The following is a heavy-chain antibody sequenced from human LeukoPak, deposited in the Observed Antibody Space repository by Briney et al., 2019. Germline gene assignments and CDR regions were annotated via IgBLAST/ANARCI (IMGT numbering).Heavy chain of an antibody. J-gene: IGHJ5*02. D-gene: IGHD3-10*01. CDR3: ARRRMVRGVMAFWFDP. CDR2: INHSGST. V-gene: IGHV4-34*01. CDR1: GGSFSGYY. Sequence: PSETLSLTCAVYGGSFSGYYWSWIRQPPEKGLEWIGEINHSGSTNYNPSLKSRVTISVDTSKNQFSLKLSSVTAADTAVYYCARRRMVRGVMAFWFDPWGQGTLVTVSS.